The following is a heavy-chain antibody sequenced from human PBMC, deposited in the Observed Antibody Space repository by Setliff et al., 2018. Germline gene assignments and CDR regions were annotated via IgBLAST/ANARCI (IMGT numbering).Heavy chain of an antibody. J-gene: IGHJ4*02. V-gene: IGHV1-8*01. D-gene: IGHD3-10*01. CDR2: MNPNSGYT. CDR3: VRAVVIRGSKPLDS. CDR1: GYTFISYD. Sequence: GASVKVSCKASGYTFISYDINWVRQATGQGLEWMGWMNPNSGYTDYAQKFQGRVTMTRNTPISTAYMELRSLKSDDTAVYYCVRAVVIRGSKPLDSWGQGTLVTVSS.